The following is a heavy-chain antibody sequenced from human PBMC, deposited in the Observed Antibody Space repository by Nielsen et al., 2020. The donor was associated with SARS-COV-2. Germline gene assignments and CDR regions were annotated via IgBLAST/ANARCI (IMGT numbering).Heavy chain of an antibody. Sequence: SETLSLTCTVSGGSISSNNHYWSWIRQPPGKGLEWIGEINHSGTANYNPSLKSRVTISIDTSKNQYSLKVSSVTAADTAVYYCAKGGYSYASGPEHFQQWGHGTLVSVSS. CDR3: AKGGYSYASGPEHFQQ. D-gene: IGHD5-18*01. CDR1: GGSISSNNHY. V-gene: IGHV4-39*01. CDR2: INHSGTA. J-gene: IGHJ1*01.